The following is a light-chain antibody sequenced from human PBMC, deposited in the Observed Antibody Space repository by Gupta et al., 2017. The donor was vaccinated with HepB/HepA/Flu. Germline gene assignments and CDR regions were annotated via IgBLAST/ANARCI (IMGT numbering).Light chain of an antibody. J-gene: IGLJ1*01. CDR3: GTWDSNLNAFV. CDR1: NSNIGNNY. Sequence: QSVLPQSPSVTAAPGQKVTISCPGSNSNIGNNYVSWYQHLPGTAPKLLIYENNIRPSGIPDRFSGSKSGTSATLGITGLQTGDEADYYCGTWDSNLNAFVFGTGTKVTVL. CDR2: ENN. V-gene: IGLV1-51*02.